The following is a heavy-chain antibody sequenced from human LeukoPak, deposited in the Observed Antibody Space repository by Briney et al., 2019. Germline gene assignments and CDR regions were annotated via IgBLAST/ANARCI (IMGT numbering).Heavy chain of an antibody. J-gene: IGHJ4*02. D-gene: IGHD6-19*01. CDR3: AREAFYSSGWFSLFGF. CDR1: GFIFSNYA. CDR2: ILTSGGRT. V-gene: IGHV3-23*01. Sequence: GGSLRLSCAASGFIFSNYAMSWVRQAPGKGLEWVAVILTSGGRTYYADSVKGRFTISRDNSKNTMYVQMNSLRAEDTAVYYCAREAFYSSGWFSLFGFWGQGTLVTVSS.